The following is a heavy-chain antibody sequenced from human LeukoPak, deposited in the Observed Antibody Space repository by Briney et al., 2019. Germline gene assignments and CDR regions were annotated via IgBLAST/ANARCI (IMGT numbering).Heavy chain of an antibody. D-gene: IGHD2-2*01. CDR2: IYSGGST. CDR1: GFTVSSNY. J-gene: IGHJ5*02. Sequence: PGGSLRLSCAASGFTVSSNYMSWVRQAPGKGLEWVSVIYSGGSTYYADSVKGRFTISRDNSKNSLYLQMNSLRAEDTAVYYCARAEVVPAASPWGQGTLVTVSS. V-gene: IGHV3-66*01. CDR3: ARAEVVPAASP.